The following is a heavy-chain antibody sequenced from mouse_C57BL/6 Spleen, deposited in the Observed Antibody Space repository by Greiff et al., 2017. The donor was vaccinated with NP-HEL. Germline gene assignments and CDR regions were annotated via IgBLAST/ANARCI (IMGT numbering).Heavy chain of an antibody. CDR2: IRNKANGYTT. J-gene: IGHJ4*01. CDR1: GFTFTDYY. Sequence: EVQVVESGGGLVQPGGSLSLSCAASGFTFTDYYMSWVRQPPGKALEWLGFIRNKANGYTTEYSASVKGRFTISRDNSQSILYLQMNALRAEDSATYYCARCSSYPYAMDYWGQGTSVTVSS. D-gene: IGHD1-1*01. CDR3: ARCSSYPYAMDY. V-gene: IGHV7-3*01.